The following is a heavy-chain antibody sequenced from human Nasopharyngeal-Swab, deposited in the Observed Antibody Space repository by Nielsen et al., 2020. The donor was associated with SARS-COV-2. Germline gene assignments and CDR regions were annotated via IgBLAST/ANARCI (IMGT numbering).Heavy chain of an antibody. J-gene: IGHJ6*02. V-gene: IGHV3-21*01. CDR2: ISSSSSYI. D-gene: IGHD6-13*01. CDR1: GFTFSSYS. CDR3: ARTIAVAGPYGMDV. Sequence: GGSLRLSCAASGFTFSSYSMNWVRQAPGKGLEWVSSISSSSSYIYYADSVKGRFTISRDNAKNSLYLQMNSLRAEDTAVYYCARTIAVAGPYGMDVWGQGTTVTVSS.